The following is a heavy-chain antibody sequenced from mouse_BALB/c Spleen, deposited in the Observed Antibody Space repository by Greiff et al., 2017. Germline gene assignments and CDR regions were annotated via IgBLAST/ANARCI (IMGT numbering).Heavy chain of an antibody. V-gene: IGHV1-77*01. Sequence: QVQLKQSGPELVKPGASVKMSCKASGYTFTDYVISWVKQRTGQGLEWIGEIYPGSGSTYYNEKFKGKATLTADKSSNTAYMQLSSLTSEDSAVYFCARSGYYGSSYWYFDVWGAGTTVTVSS. CDR2: IYPGSGST. D-gene: IGHD1-1*01. J-gene: IGHJ1*01. CDR1: GYTFTDYV. CDR3: ARSGYYGSSYWYFDV.